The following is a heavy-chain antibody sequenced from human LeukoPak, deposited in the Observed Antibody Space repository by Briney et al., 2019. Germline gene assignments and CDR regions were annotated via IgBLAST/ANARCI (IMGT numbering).Heavy chain of an antibody. CDR2: IKGDGIST. CDR3: AKDRYWSVDY. CDR1: GFDFSSNW. V-gene: IGHV3-74*01. D-gene: IGHD2-21*01. Sequence: GGSLRLSCAASGFDFSSNWMHWVRHAPGQGLVWVSRIKGDGISTNYADSVKGRFTISRDIAKNTLYLQMNSLRAEDTGVYYCAKDRYWSVDYWGRGTLVTVSS. J-gene: IGHJ4*02.